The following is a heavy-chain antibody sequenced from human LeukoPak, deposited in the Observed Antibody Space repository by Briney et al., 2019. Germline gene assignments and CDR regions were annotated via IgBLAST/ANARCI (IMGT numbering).Heavy chain of an antibody. CDR1: GGSFSGYY. V-gene: IGHV4-34*01. CDR3: ARHIPYGDYAYYFDY. J-gene: IGHJ4*02. Sequence: SETLSLTCAVYGGSFSGYYWSWIRQPPGKGLEWIGEINHSGSTNYNPSLKSRVTISVDTSKNQFSLKLSSVTAADTAVYYCARHIPYGDYAYYFDYWGQGTLVTVSS. CDR2: INHSGST. D-gene: IGHD4-17*01.